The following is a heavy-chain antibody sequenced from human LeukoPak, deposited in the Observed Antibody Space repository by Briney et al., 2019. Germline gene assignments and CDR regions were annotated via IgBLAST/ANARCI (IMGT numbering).Heavy chain of an antibody. J-gene: IGHJ4*02. CDR2: IDTSTGRT. CDR1: GFTFSSSP. V-gene: IGHV3-23*01. Sequence: GGSLRLSCAASGFTFSSSPMSWVRQAPEKGLEWVSTIDTSTGRTYYADSVKGRFTISRDNSKNTLYVQMNNLRAEDTAIYYCAKDPTAWVGAFNYWGQGTLVTVSS. CDR3: AKDPTAWVGAFNY. D-gene: IGHD1-26*01.